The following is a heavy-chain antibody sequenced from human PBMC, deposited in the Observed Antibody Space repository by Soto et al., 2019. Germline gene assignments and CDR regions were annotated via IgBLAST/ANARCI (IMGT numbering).Heavy chain of an antibody. Sequence: GASVKVSCKASGYTFTSYAMHWVRQAPGQRLEWMGWINAGNGNTKYSQKFQGRVTITRDTSASTAYMELSSLRSEDTAVYYCARGRIAAAGRSSNWFDPWGQGTLLTVSS. CDR3: ARGRIAAAGRSSNWFDP. V-gene: IGHV1-3*01. J-gene: IGHJ5*02. CDR2: INAGNGNT. D-gene: IGHD6-13*01. CDR1: GYTFTSYA.